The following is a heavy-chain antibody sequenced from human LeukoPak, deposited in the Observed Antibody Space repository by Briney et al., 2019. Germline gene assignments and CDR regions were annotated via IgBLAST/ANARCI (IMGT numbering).Heavy chain of an antibody. D-gene: IGHD6-25*01. CDR3: ARSAARGVPFDY. CDR1: GFTFSSYG. CDR2: IWYDGSNK. J-gene: IGHJ4*02. V-gene: IGHV3-33*01. Sequence: GRSLRLSCAASGFTFSSYGMHWVRQAPGKGLEWVAVIWYDGSNKYYADSVKGRFTISRDNSKNTLYLQMNSLRAEDTAVYYCARSAARGVPFDYWGQGTLVTVSS.